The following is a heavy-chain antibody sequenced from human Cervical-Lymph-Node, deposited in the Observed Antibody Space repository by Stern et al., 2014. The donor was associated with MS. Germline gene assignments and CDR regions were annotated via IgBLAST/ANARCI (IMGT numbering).Heavy chain of an antibody. Sequence: VQLVESGPGLVKPSETLSLTCTVSGGSISSSSYYWGWLRQPPGKGMEWLVSIYYSGRTSYNASLKSRVTISVDPPKTQFSLKLTSVTAADTAVYYCARESGRKDYWGQGTLVTVSS. CDR3: ARESGRKDY. CDR2: IYYSGRT. V-gene: IGHV4-39*02. CDR1: GGSISSSSYY. J-gene: IGHJ4*02. D-gene: IGHD1-14*01.